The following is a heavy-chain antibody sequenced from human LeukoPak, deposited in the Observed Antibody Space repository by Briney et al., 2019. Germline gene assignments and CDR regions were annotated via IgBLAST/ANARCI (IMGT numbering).Heavy chain of an antibody. CDR3: SLWFAGVMGEKYYFDY. J-gene: IGHJ4*02. Sequence: GGSLRLSCAASGFTFSSYGMHWVRQAPGKGLEWVAFIRYDGSNKYYADSVEGRFTISRDNSKNTLYLQMNSLRAEDTAVYYCSLWFAGVMGEKYYFDYWGQGTLVTVSS. CDR2: IRYDGSNK. D-gene: IGHD3-10*01. CDR1: GFTFSSYG. V-gene: IGHV3-30*02.